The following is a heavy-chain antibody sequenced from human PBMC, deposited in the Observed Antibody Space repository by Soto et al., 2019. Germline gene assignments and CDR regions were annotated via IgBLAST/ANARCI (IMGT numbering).Heavy chain of an antibody. D-gene: IGHD6-13*01. CDR3: ARAWSSSWYGGNWFDP. CDR2: INHSGST. V-gene: IGHV4-34*01. CDR1: GGSFSGYY. Sequence: LSLTCAVYGGSFSGYYWSWIRQPPGKGLEWIGEINHSGSTNYNPSLKSRVTISVDTSKNQFSLKLSSVTAADTAVYYCARAWSSSWYGGNWFDPWGQGTLVTVSS. J-gene: IGHJ5*02.